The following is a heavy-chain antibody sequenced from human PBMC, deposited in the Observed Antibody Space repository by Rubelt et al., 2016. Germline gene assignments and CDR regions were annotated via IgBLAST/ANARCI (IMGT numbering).Heavy chain of an antibody. CDR3: ARLSITIFGVVVYYYGMDV. Sequence: QVQLVQSGAEVKKPGSSVKVSCKASGGTFSSYAINWVRQATGQGLEWMGWMNPNSGNTGYAQKFQVRVTMTRNTSISTAYMELSSLRSEDTAVYYCARLSITIFGVVVYYYGMDVWGQGTKVTVSS. D-gene: IGHD3-3*01. J-gene: IGHJ6*02. CDR2: MNPNSGNT. V-gene: IGHV1-8*02. CDR1: GGTFSSYA.